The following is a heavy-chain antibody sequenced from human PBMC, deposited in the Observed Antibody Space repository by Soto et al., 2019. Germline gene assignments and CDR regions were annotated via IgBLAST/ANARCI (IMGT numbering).Heavy chain of an antibody. J-gene: IGHJ3*02. V-gene: IGHV4-59*01. CDR1: GGSISSYD. CDR3: ARERGGGNFAFDI. CDR2: IYYSGST. Sequence: PSETLSLTCTVSGGSISSYDWSWIRQPPGKGLEWIGYIYYSGSTNYNPSLKSRVTISGDTSKNQFSLKLSSVTAADTAVYYCARERGGGNFAFDIWGQGTMVTVSS. D-gene: IGHD2-21*01.